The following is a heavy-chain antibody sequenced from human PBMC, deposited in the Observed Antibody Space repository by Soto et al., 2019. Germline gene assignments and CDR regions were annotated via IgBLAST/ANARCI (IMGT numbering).Heavy chain of an antibody. Sequence: SETLSLTCAVYGGSFSGYYWSWIRQPPGKGLEWIGEINHSGSTNYNPSLKSRVTISVDTSKNQFSLKLSSVTAADTAVYYCASLALYTAAGASDYWGQGTLVTVSS. CDR3: ASLALYTAAGASDY. D-gene: IGHD6-13*01. CDR1: GGSFSGYY. J-gene: IGHJ4*02. CDR2: INHSGST. V-gene: IGHV4-34*01.